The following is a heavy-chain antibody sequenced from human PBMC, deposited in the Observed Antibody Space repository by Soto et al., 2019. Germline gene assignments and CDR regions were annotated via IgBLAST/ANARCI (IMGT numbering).Heavy chain of an antibody. D-gene: IGHD1-1*01. J-gene: IGHJ6*02. CDR1: GFTVSSNY. CDR3: ARDNNAYYYYGMDV. CDR2: IYSGGST. Sequence: PGGSLRLSCAASGFTVSSNYMSWVRQAPGKGLEWVSVIYSGGSTYYADSVKGRFTISRDNSKNTLYLQMNSLRAEDSAVYYCARDNNAYYYYGMDVWGQGTTVTVSS. V-gene: IGHV3-53*01.